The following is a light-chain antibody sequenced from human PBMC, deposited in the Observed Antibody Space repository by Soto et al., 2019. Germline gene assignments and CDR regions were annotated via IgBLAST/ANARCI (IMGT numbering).Light chain of an antibody. V-gene: IGLV3-21*02. Sequence: SYELTQPPSVSVAPGQTARITCGGNNIGSKSVHWYQQKPGQAPVLVVYDDSDRPSGIPEQFSGSNSGNTATLTISRVEAGDEAEYYCKVWDSSRDHPYVFGTGTKVTVL. CDR1: NIGSKS. J-gene: IGLJ1*01. CDR2: DDS. CDR3: KVWDSSRDHPYV.